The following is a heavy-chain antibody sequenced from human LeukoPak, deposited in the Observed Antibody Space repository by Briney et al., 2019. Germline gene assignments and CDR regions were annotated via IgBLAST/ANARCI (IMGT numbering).Heavy chain of an antibody. CDR3: ARDRDYDSSSSPDY. J-gene: IGHJ4*02. Sequence: PGRSLRLSCAASGFTFSSYAMHWVRQAPGKGLEWVAVISYDGSNKYYADSVKGRLTISRDNSKNTLYLQMNSLRAEDTAVYYCARDRDYDSSSSPDYWGQGTLATVSS. D-gene: IGHD6-6*01. CDR1: GFTFSSYA. CDR2: ISYDGSNK. V-gene: IGHV3-30*04.